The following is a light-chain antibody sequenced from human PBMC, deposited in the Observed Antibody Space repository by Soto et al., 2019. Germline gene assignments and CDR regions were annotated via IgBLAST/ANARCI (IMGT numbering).Light chain of an antibody. CDR3: QQSYSTPLYT. V-gene: IGKV1-39*01. CDR1: QSISSY. Sequence: DIQMTQSPSSLSASVGDRVTITCRASQSISSYLNWYQQKPGKAPKLLIYAAPSLQSGVPSRFSGSGSVTDFTLTISSLQPEDFATYYCQQSYSTPLYTFGQGTKLEIK. CDR2: AAP. J-gene: IGKJ2*01.